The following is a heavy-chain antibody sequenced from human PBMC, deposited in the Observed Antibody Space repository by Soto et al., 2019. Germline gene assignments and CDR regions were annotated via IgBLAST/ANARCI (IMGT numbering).Heavy chain of an antibody. Sequence: QVQLVESGGGVVQPGRSLRLSCAASGFTFSSYGMHWVRQAPGKGLEWVAVISNDGSNKYYADSVKGRFTISRDKSKNTSYLQMHRLNAEDTAVYYCAKDSGRRYYFDYWGQGTLVTVSS. V-gene: IGHV3-30*18. CDR1: GFTFSSYG. CDR2: ISNDGSNK. CDR3: AKDSGRRYYFDY. D-gene: IGHD1-26*01. J-gene: IGHJ4*02.